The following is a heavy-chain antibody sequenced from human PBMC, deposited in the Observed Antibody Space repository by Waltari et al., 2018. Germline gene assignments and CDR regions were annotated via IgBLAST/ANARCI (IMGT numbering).Heavy chain of an antibody. CDR3: AKDAFGNTYLDH. V-gene: IGHV3-33*06. J-gene: IGHJ4*02. CDR2: IWFGGGDT. Sequence: QVQLVESGGGVVQPGMSLRLSCAASGFSLSSYGMHWFRQAPGKGLEWVALIWFGGGDTYYADSVRGRFTISRDNSKNTLYLDINSLRLDDTAIYYCAKDAFGNTYLDHWGQGTLVTVSS. D-gene: IGHD3-10*01. CDR1: GFSLSSYG.